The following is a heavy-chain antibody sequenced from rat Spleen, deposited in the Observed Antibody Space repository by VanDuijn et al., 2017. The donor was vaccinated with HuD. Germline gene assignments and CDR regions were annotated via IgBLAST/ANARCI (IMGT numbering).Heavy chain of an antibody. CDR2: ISYDGSRT. CDR3: GRRDYGGYGDY. CDR1: GFTFSDYA. J-gene: IGHJ2*01. Sequence: EVQLVESGGGLVQPGRSLKLSCAASGFTFSDYAMAWVRQAPNKGLEWVATISYDGSRTYYRDSVKGRFTISRDHAKSTLFLQMDSLRSEDTATYYCGRRDYGGYGDYWGQGVMVTVSS. D-gene: IGHD1-11*01. V-gene: IGHV5-7*01.